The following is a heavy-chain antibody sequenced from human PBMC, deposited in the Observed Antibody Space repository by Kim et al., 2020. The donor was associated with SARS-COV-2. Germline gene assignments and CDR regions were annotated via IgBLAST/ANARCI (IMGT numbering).Heavy chain of an antibody. Sequence: ANYAQKFQGRVTITADESTSTAYMELSSLRSEDTAVYYCARDHLQNTFDYWGQGTLVTVSS. V-gene: IGHV1-69*01. CDR3: ARDHLQNTFDY. J-gene: IGHJ4*02. D-gene: IGHD4-4*01. CDR2: A.